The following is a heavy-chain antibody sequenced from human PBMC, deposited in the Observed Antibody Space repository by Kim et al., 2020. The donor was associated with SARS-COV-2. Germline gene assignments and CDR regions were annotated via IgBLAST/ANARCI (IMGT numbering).Heavy chain of an antibody. J-gene: IGHJ4*02. V-gene: IGHV4-31*03. CDR1: GGSISSGGYY. CDR3: ARDNVVATAYRGDYFDY. D-gene: IGHD5-12*01. CDR2: IYYSGST. Sequence: SETLSLTCTVSGGSISSGGYYWSWIRQHPGKGLEWIGYIYYSGSTYYNPSLKSRVTISVDTSKNQFSLKLSSVTAADTAVYYCARDNVVATAYRGDYFDYWGQGTLVTVSS.